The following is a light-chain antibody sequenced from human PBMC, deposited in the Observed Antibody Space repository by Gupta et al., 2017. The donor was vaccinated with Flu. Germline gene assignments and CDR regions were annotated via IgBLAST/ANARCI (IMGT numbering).Light chain of an antibody. J-gene: IGKJ1*01. CDR3: QQYFSGPWT. V-gene: IGKV4-1*01. CDR1: QNVFYGANSNNY. CDR2: WAS. Sequence: DIVLTQSPASLAVSLGERATTNATASQNVFYGANSNNYLSWYQQRPGQPPKSFIYWASTRESGVPDRFSGSGSGTDFTLTINNLQAEDVAVYFCQQYFSGPWTFGQGTKVEIK.